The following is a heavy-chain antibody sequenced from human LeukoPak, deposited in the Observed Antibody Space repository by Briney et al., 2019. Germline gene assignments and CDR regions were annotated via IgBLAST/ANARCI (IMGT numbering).Heavy chain of an antibody. CDR1: GGTFSSYA. J-gene: IGHJ6*04. V-gene: IGHV1-69*06. D-gene: IGHD3-9*01. CDR2: IIPIFGTA. Sequence: SVKVSCKASGGTFSSYAISWVRQAPGQGLEWMGVIIPIFGTANYAQKFQGRVTITADKSTSTAYMELSSLRSEDTAVYYCARAKDYDILTGREVDGMDVWGKGTTVTVSS. CDR3: ARAKDYDILTGREVDGMDV.